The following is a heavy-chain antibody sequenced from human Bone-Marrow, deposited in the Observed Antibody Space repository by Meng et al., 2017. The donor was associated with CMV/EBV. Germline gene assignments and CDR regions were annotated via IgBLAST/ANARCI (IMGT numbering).Heavy chain of an antibody. CDR2: VNPFDDTT. D-gene: IGHD6-19*01. CDR1: GFAFSSYY. V-gene: IGHV1-46*01. CDR3: ARDLGISVAGTPPDS. J-gene: IGHJ5*02. Sequence: FGFAFSSYYMHWVRQGPGQGPEWMGMVNPFDDTTTYAQKFQGRVTMTRDTSTRTVYMELSSLRSEDTAVYYCARDLGISVAGTPPDSWGQGTLVTVSS.